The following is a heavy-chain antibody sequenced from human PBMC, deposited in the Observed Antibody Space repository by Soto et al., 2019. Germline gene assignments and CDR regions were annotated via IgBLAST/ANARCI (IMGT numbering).Heavy chain of an antibody. CDR2: INPILSMS. V-gene: IGHV1-69*02. CDR1: GDTFTFYS. J-gene: IGHJ4*02. D-gene: IGHD3-10*01. Sequence: QLVQSGAEVKRPGSSVKVSCKASGDTFTFYSINWVRQAPGLGLEWMGRINPILSMSNYAQRFQGRVTMTADKSTSTAYMELSSLRSEDTAIYYCASSYGSGYRAFDYWGQGALVTVSS. CDR3: ASSYGSGYRAFDY.